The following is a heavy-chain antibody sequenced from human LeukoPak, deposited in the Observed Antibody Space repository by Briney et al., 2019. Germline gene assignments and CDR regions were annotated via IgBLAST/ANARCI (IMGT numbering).Heavy chain of an antibody. CDR1: GGSFSGYY. J-gene: IGHJ4*02. Sequence: PSETLSLTCADYGGSFSGYYWSWIRQPPGKGLEWIGEINHSGSTNYNPSLKSRVTISVDTSKNQFSLKLSSVTAADTAVYYCARAQMATLIYWGQGTLVTVSS. V-gene: IGHV4-34*01. CDR2: INHSGST. D-gene: IGHD5-24*01. CDR3: ARAQMATLIY.